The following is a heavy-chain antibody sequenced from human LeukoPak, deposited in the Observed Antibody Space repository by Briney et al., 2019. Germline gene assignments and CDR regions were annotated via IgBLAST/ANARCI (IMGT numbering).Heavy chain of an antibody. J-gene: IGHJ4*02. CDR1: GVSISSGGYS. V-gene: IGHV4-30-2*01. CDR3: ARDKGSQGSSGYSSGWFDY. Sequence: PSQTLSLTCAVSGVSISSGGYSWSWLRQPPGKGLEWIGYIYHSGSTYYNPSLKSRVTISVDRSKNQFSLKLSSVTAADTAVYYCARDKGSQGSSGYSSGWFDYWGQGTLVTVSS. D-gene: IGHD6-19*01. CDR2: IYHSGST.